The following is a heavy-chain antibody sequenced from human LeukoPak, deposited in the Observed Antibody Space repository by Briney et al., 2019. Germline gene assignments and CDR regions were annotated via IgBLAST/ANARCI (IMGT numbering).Heavy chain of an antibody. CDR3: ARDRPVSGSSSFYSYYGMDV. D-gene: IGHD6-6*01. Sequence: SQTLSLTCAVSGGSISSGGYSWSWIRQPPGKGLEWIGYIHYSGSTNYNPSLKSRVTMSVDTSKTQFSLKLSSVTAADTAVYFCARDRPVSGSSSFYSYYGMDVWGQGTTVTVSS. CDR2: IHYSGST. V-gene: IGHV4-61*08. CDR1: GGSISSGGYS. J-gene: IGHJ6*02.